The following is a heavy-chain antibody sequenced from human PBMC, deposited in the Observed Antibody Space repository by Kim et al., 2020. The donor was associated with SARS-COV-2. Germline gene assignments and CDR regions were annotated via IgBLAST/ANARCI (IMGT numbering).Heavy chain of an antibody. CDR1: GFTFSSYA. J-gene: IGHJ4*02. CDR2: ISGSGANK. Sequence: GGSLRLSCTASGFTFSSYAMSWVRQAPGKGLEWVSTISGSGANKYYSDSLKGRLTISRDNSKNTLYLEMHSLMVEDTAFYYCTKESALFSDFWGQGTMVTVST. V-gene: IGHV3-23*01. CDR3: TKESALFSDF.